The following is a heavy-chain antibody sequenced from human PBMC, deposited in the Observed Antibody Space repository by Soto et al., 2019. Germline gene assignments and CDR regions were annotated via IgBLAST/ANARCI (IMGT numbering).Heavy chain of an antibody. J-gene: IGHJ6*03. CDR1: GFTFSSYG. CDR3: ARDGYVILTGYYSTPPRYYYYMDV. Sequence: PGGSLRLSCAASGFTFSSYGMHWVRQAPGKGLEWVAVIWYDGSNKYYADYVKGRFTISRDNSKNTLYLQMNSLRAEDTAVYYCARDGYVILTGYYSTPPRYYYYMDVWGKGTTVTVSS. D-gene: IGHD3-9*01. CDR2: IWYDGSNK. V-gene: IGHV3-33*01.